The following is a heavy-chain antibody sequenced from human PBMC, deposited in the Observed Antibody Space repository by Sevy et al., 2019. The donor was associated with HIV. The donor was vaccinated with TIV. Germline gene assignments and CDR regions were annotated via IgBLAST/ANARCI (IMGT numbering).Heavy chain of an antibody. CDR1: GYTLTELS. CDR3: ATAASARASGSYGGGMDV. J-gene: IGHJ6*02. D-gene: IGHD1-26*01. V-gene: IGHV1-24*01. Sequence: ASVKVSCKVSGYTLTELSMHWVRQAPGKGLEWMGGFDPEDGETIYAQKFQGGVTMTEDTSTDTAYMELSSLRSEDTAVYYCATAASARASGSYGGGMDVWGQGTTVTVSS. CDR2: FDPEDGET.